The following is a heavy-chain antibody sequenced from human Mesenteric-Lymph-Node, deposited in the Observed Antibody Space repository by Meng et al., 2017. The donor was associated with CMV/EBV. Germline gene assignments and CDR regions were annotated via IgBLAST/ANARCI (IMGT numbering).Heavy chain of an antibody. CDR3: ARGGAYCGGDCYFPLGYYYYGMDV. J-gene: IGHJ6*02. CDR1: GYTFTSYY. V-gene: IGHV1-46*01. Sequence: ASVKVSCKASGYTFTSYYMHWVRQAPGQGLEWMGIINPSGGSTSYAQKFQGRVTMTRDTSTSTVDMELSSLRSEDTAVYYCARGGAYCGGDCYFPLGYYYYGMDVWGQGTTVTVSS. CDR2: INPSGGST. D-gene: IGHD2-21*01.